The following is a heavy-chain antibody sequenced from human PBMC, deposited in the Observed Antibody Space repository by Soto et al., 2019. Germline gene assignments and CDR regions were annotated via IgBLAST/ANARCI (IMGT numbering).Heavy chain of an antibody. CDR2: TRNKANSYTT. V-gene: IGHV3-72*01. J-gene: IGHJ4*02. CDR3: ARENDYDDYTIVYFDY. Sequence: PGGSLRLSCAASGFTFSDHYMDWVRQAPGKGLEWVGRTRNKANSYTTEYAASVRGRFTISRDDSKNSLYLQMNSLKTEDTAVYYCARENDYDDYTIVYFDYWGRGTLVTVSS. D-gene: IGHD4-17*01. CDR1: GFTFSDHY.